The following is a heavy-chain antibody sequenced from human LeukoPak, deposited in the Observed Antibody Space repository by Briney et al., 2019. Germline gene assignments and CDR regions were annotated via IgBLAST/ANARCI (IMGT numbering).Heavy chain of an antibody. CDR2: ISTDGSSP. CDR3: VPLTSGWSKGFFDY. CDR1: GFTFSSYW. D-gene: IGHD6-19*01. V-gene: IGHV3-74*01. J-gene: IGHJ4*02. Sequence: GGSLRLSCAASGFTFSSYWMHWVRQAPGKGLVWVSRISTDGSSPNYADSVNGRFTISRDNAKNTLYLQMNSLRAEDTAVYYCVPLTSGWSKGFFDYWGQGTLVTVSS.